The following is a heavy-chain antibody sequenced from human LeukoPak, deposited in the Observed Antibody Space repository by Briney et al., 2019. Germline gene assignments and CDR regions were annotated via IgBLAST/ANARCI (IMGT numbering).Heavy chain of an antibody. J-gene: IGHJ5*02. V-gene: IGHV4-4*02. CDR2: IYHSGST. CDR1: GDFITKSVW. D-gene: IGHD3-3*02. Sequence: SGTLSLTCAVSGDFITKSVWWIWVRQTPGKGLEWIGDIYHSGSTNSNPSLKSRVTLSLDKSKNQFSLKLSSVTAADTAVYYCARAISPGWFDPWGQGTLVTVSS. CDR3: ARAISPGWFDP.